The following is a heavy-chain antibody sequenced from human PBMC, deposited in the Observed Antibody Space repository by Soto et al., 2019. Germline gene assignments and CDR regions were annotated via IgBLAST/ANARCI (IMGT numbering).Heavy chain of an antibody. Sequence: ASVKVSCKASGYTFTSYGISWVRQAPGQGLEWMGWISAYNGNTNYAQKPQGRVTMTTDTSTSTAYMELRSLRSDDTAVYYCALARIAAAGTRGYYYGMDVWGQGTTVTVSS. J-gene: IGHJ6*02. CDR1: GYTFTSYG. CDR2: ISAYNGNT. V-gene: IGHV1-18*01. CDR3: ALARIAAAGTRGYYYGMDV. D-gene: IGHD6-13*01.